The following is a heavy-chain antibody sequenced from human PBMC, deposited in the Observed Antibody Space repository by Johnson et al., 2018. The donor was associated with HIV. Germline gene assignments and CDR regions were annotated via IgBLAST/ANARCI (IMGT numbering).Heavy chain of an antibody. D-gene: IGHD3-3*01. CDR3: ARDLYDFWSASPGSDAFDI. V-gene: IGHV3-30*04. CDR1: GFTFSSYA. Sequence: QVQLVESGGGVVQPGRSLRLSCAASGFTFSSYAMHWVRQAPGTGLEWVAVISYDGSNKYYADSVKGRFPISRDTSKNTLYLQMNSLRAEDTAVYYCARDLYDFWSASPGSDAFDIWGQGTMVTVSS. J-gene: IGHJ3*02. CDR2: ISYDGSNK.